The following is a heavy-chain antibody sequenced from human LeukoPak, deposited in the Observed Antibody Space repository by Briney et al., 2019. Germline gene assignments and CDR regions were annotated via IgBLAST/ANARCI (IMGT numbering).Heavy chain of an antibody. J-gene: IGHJ4*02. CDR2: ISGSGGST. CDR3: ARSLDIVVVPAAMMGGFDY. CDR1: GFTFSSYA. V-gene: IGHV3-23*01. Sequence: TGGSLRLSCAASGFTFSSYAMSWVRQAPGKGLEWVSAISGSGGSTYYADSVKGRFTISRDNAKNSLYLQMNSLRAEDTAVYYCARSLDIVVVPAAMMGGFDYWGQGTLVTVSS. D-gene: IGHD2-2*03.